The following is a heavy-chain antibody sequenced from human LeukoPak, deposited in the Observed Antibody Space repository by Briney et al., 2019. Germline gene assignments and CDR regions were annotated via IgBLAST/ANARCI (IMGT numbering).Heavy chain of an antibody. CDR3: ARARWELHLYYYYYYMDV. Sequence: GASVKVSCKASGYTFTSYGISWVRQAPGQGLEWMGWIGAYNGNTNYAQKLQGRVTMTTDTSTSTAYMELRSLRSDDTAVYYCARARWELHLYYYYYYMDVWGKGTTVTVSS. CDR1: GYTFTSYG. J-gene: IGHJ6*03. CDR2: IGAYNGNT. V-gene: IGHV1-18*01. D-gene: IGHD1-26*01.